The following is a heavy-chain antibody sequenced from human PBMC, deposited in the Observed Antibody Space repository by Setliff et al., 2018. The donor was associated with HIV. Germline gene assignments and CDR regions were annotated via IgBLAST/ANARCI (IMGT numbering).Heavy chain of an antibody. V-gene: IGHV4-34*01. J-gene: IGHJ3*02. Sequence: SQTLPLTCAVYGDSFSGSYWSWIRQSPGTGLEWIGEVNHNGGTNYNPSLKSRVVVSVGRSKNQFSLKLISVTAADTAVYYCTRKKTGQFGAFNMWGRGTLVTVSS. D-gene: IGHD7-27*01. CDR2: VNHNGGT. CDR3: TRKKTGQFGAFNM. CDR1: GDSFSGSY.